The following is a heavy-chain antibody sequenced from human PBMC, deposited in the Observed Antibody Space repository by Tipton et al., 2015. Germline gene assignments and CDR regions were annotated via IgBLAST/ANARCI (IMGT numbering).Heavy chain of an antibody. Sequence: VQLVQSGGGLVKPGGSMRLSCAASGFTFSSYSMNWVRQAPGKGLEWVSSISSRTSYIHYADSVKGRFTISRDNAKNALYLQMNSLRAEDTAVYYCARGGDYDDSSGEFDYWAQGTLFTVSS. D-gene: IGHD3-22*01. CDR1: GFTFSSYS. CDR2: ISSRTSYI. CDR3: ARGGDYDDSSGEFDY. J-gene: IGHJ4*02. V-gene: IGHV3-21*01.